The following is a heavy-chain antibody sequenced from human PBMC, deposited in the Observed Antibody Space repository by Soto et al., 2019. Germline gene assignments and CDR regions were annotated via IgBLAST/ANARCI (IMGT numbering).Heavy chain of an antibody. Sequence: ASVKVSCKASGYTFTSYAMHWVRQAPGQRLEWMGWINAGNGNTKYSQKFQGRVSITRDTSASTDYMELSSLSSEDTAVYYCARDRLGYYDSSSYYYPRLFDPWGQGTLVTVSS. CDR3: ARDRLGYYDSSSYYYPRLFDP. CDR2: INAGNGNT. CDR1: GYTFTSYA. V-gene: IGHV1-3*01. J-gene: IGHJ5*02. D-gene: IGHD3-22*01.